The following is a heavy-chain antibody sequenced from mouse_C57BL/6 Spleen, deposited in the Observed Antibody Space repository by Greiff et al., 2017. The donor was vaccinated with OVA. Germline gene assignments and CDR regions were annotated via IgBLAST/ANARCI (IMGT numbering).Heavy chain of an antibody. D-gene: IGHD1-1*01. CDR3: ARRYYGSSYEDYFDY. CDR1: GYTFTSYG. J-gene: IGHJ2*01. V-gene: IGHV1-81*01. CDR2: IYPRSGNT. Sequence: QVQLQQSGAELARPGASVKLSCKASGYTFTSYGISWVKQRTGQGLEWIGEIYPRSGNTYYNEKFKGKATLTADKSSSTAYMELRSLTSEDSAVYFCARRYYGSSYEDYFDYWGQGTTRTVSS.